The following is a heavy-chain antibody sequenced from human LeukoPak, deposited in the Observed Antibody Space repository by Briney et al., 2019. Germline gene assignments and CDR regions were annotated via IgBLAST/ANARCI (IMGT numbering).Heavy chain of an antibody. CDR2: ISSSSSLI. CDR1: GFTFSYYS. CDR3: AKVDRGDYSSSPVPYYNYYMNV. D-gene: IGHD6-13*01. V-gene: IGHV3-21*01. Sequence: GGSLRLSCAASGFTFSYYSMNWVRQAPGRGLEWVSCISSSSSLIFYSDSVRGRFTISRDNAKKLLYLHMNSLRVEDTAVYYCAKVDRGDYSSSPVPYYNYYMNVWGKGTTVTVAS. J-gene: IGHJ6*03.